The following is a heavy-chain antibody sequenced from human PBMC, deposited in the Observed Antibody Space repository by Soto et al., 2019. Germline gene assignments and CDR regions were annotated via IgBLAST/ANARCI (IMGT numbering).Heavy chain of an antibody. CDR1: GGTFSSYA. CDR3: ARDSRLRKSSSWYKFDY. Sequence: SVKVSCKAFGGTFSSYAISWVRQAPGQRLEWMGGIIPIFGTANYAQKFQGRVTITADESTSTAYMELSSLRSEDTAVYYCARDSRLRKSSSWYKFDYWGQGTLVTVSS. D-gene: IGHD6-13*01. CDR2: IIPIFGTA. J-gene: IGHJ4*02. V-gene: IGHV1-69*13.